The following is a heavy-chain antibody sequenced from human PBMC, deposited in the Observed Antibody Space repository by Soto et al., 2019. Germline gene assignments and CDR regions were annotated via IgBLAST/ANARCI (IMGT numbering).Heavy chain of an antibody. J-gene: IGHJ6*02. CDR2: INHSGST. Sequence: PSETLSLTCAVYGGSFSGYYWSWIRQPPGKGLEWIGEINHSGSTNYNPSLKSRVAISVDTSKNQFSLKLSSVTAADTAVYYCARHFSVGSGSLAYGMDVWGQGTTVTVSS. D-gene: IGHD3-10*01. CDR1: GGSFSGYY. CDR3: ARHFSVGSGSLAYGMDV. V-gene: IGHV4-34*01.